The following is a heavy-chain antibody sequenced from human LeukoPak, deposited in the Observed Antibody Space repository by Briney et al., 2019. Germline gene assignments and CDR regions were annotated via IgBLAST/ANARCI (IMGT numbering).Heavy chain of an antibody. D-gene: IGHD3-3*01. CDR1: GGSISSSSYY. CDR3: ARQIGVVITPYYHYYMDV. Sequence: PSETLSLTCTVSGGSISSSSYYWGWIRQPPGKGLEWIGSIYYSGSTYYNPSLKSRVTISVDTSKNQFSLKLSSVTAADTAVYYCARQIGVVITPYYHYYMDVWGKGTTVTVSS. V-gene: IGHV4-39*01. CDR2: IYYSGST. J-gene: IGHJ6*03.